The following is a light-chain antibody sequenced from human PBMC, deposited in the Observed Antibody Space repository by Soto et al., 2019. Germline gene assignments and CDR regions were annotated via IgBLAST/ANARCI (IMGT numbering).Light chain of an antibody. J-gene: IGKJ3*01. CDR2: GAS. V-gene: IGKV3-15*01. Sequence: EIVMTQSPATLSVSPGVRATLSCRASQSVSSNLAWYQQKPGQAPRLFIYGASTRATGIPTRFSGSGSGTEFTLTISSLQSEDFAVYYCQQYNDWPLSFGPGTKVDIK. CDR1: QSVSSN. CDR3: QQYNDWPLS.